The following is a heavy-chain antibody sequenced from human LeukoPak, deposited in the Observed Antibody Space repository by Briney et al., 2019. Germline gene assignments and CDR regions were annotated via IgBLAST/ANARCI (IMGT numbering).Heavy chain of an antibody. V-gene: IGHV3-30*04. D-gene: IGHD3-22*01. CDR1: GFTFSSYA. Sequence: PGGSLRLSCAASGFTFSSYAMHWVRQAPGKGLEWVAVISYDGSNKYYADSVKGRFTIPRDNSKNTLYLQMNSLRAEDTAVYYCARNYYDSSGYYFDYWGQGTLVTVSS. J-gene: IGHJ4*02. CDR3: ARNYYDSSGYYFDY. CDR2: ISYDGSNK.